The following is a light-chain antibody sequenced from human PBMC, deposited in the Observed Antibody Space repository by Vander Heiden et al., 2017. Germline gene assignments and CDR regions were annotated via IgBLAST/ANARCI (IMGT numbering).Light chain of an antibody. J-gene: IGLJ2*01. CDR2: GKN. CDR3: DSRDSSGNHLEV. V-gene: IGLV3-19*01. Sequence: SSELTQDPAVSVALGQTVRITCQGDSLRSYYASWYQQKPGQAPVLVIYGKNNRPSGIPDRFSGSSSGNTASLTITGAQAEDEADYYRDSRDSSGNHLEVFGGGTKLTVL. CDR1: SLRSYY.